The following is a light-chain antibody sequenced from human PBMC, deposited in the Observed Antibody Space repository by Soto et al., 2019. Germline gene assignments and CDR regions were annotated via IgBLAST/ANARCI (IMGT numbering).Light chain of an antibody. J-gene: IGLJ2*01. CDR1: SSNIGNNY. CDR2: DNN. V-gene: IGLV1-51*01. CDR3: GAWDGSLSAGV. Sequence: QSVLTQPPSVSAAPGQKVTMSCSGSSSNIGNNYVSWYQQLPGAAPKLLIYDNNKRPSGIPDRFSGSKSGTSATLGITGLQTGDEADYYCGAWDGSLSAGVFGGGTKLTVL.